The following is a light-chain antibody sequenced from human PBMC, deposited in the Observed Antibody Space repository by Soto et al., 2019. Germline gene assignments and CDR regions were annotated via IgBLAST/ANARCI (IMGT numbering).Light chain of an antibody. CDR2: DVS. CDR1: SSDVGGYNY. CDR3: SSYTSSSIRV. Sequence: QSALTQPASVSGSPGQSITISCTGTSSDVGGYNYVSWYQQHPGKAPKLMIYDVSNRPSGVSNRFSGSKSGNTASLTISGLQAEGEADYYCSSYTSSSIRVFGTGTKVTVL. V-gene: IGLV2-14*01. J-gene: IGLJ1*01.